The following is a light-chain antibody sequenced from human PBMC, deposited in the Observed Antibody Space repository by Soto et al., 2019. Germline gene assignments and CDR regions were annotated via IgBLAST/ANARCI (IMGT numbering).Light chain of an antibody. CDR1: HSVNSH. CDR3: QQYKNWPL. Sequence: MTQSPSTLPVSQGERATFSCRTSHSVNSHVAWYQQKPGQAPRLLLYGASTRATGIPVRFSGSGFGTEFTLTISSLQSEDFAVYYCQQYKNWPLFGQGTRLEIK. J-gene: IGKJ5*01. V-gene: IGKV3-15*01. CDR2: GAS.